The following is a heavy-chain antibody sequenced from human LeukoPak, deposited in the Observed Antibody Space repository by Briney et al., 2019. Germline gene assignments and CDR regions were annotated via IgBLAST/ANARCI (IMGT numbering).Heavy chain of an antibody. CDR2: IWYDGSNK. J-gene: IGHJ4*02. Sequence: PGRSLRLSCAASGFTFSSYGMHWVRQAPGKGLEWVAVIWYDGSNKYYADSVKGRFTISRDNSKNTLYLRMNSLRAEDTAVYYCARGRRLGELSLPQHFDYWGQGTLVTVSS. CDR1: GFTFSSYG. CDR3: ARGRRLGELSLPQHFDY. V-gene: IGHV3-33*01. D-gene: IGHD3-16*02.